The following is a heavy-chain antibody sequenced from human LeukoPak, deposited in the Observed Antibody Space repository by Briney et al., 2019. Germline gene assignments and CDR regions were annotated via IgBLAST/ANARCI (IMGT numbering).Heavy chain of an antibody. D-gene: IGHD5-18*01. J-gene: IGHJ5*02. V-gene: IGHV3-30*03. CDR3: ARDLAVDTAMVKNCFDP. CDR2: ISFDRTNT. Sequence: GGSLRLSCAASGFTFSSHGMHWVRQAPGKGLEWVAVISFDRTNTFYTDSVKGRSTISRDNSKNAPYLQMDSLRAEDTVVYYCARDLAVDTAMVKNCFDPWGQGTLVTVSS. CDR1: GFTFSSHG.